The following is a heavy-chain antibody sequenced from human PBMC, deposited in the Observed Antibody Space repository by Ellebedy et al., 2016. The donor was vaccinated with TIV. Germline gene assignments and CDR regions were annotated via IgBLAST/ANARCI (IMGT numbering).Heavy chain of an antibody. CDR2: IYYSGST. CDR3: AKLPGGDYIYYYYGLDV. D-gene: IGHD4-17*01. V-gene: IGHV4-34*01. Sequence: MPSETLSLTCAVYGGSFSTYYWSWIRQPPGKGLEWIGEIYYSGSTNYNPSLQSRVFISLDRSKNQFSLQLTSVTAADTAVYFCAKLPGGDYIYYYYGLDVWGPGTTVTVSS. CDR1: GGSFSTYY. J-gene: IGHJ6*02.